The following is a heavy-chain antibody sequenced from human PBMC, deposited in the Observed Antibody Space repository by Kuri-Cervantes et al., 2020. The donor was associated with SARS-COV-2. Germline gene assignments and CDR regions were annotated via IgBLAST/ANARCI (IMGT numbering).Heavy chain of an antibody. CDR1: GFSLTTSGMC. V-gene: IGHV2-70*11. CDR2: IDWDDDK. Sequence: SGPTLVKPTQTLTLTCTFSGFSLTTSGMCVAWIRQPPGKALEWLARIDWDDDKYYKTSLNTRLSISKGASKDQVVLTMTNKDPVDTATYYCVRIRAATVIADYWGQGTLVTVSS. CDR3: VRIRAATVIADY. J-gene: IGHJ4*02. D-gene: IGHD4-11*01.